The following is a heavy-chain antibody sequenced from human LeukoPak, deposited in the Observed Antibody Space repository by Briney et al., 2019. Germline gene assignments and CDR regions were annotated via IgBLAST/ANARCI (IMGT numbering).Heavy chain of an antibody. CDR2: IYYSGST. D-gene: IGHD3-10*01. J-gene: IGHJ6*02. CDR1: GASISSSDYY. Sequence: SQTLSLTCTVSGASISSSDYYWSWIRQPPGKGLEWIGYIYYSGSTNYNPSLKSRVTISVDTSKNQFSLKLSSVTAADTAVYYCARGLGYGSGNVWGQGTTVTVSS. V-gene: IGHV4-61*08. CDR3: ARGLGYGSGNV.